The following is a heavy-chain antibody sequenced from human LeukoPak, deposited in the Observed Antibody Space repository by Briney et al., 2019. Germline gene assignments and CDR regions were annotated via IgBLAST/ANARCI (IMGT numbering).Heavy chain of an antibody. CDR1: GFTFSGNT. J-gene: IGHJ4*02. CDR3: ARDPPGPNTWYSDY. CDR2: ISSSSNTI. Sequence: PGGSLRLSCAASGFTFSGNTMNWVRQAPGKGLEWVSSISSSSNTIYYADSVKGRFTISRDNAKNSLYLQMNSLRAEDTAVYYCARDPPGPNTWYSDYWGQGTLVTVSS. D-gene: IGHD6-13*01. V-gene: IGHV3-48*04.